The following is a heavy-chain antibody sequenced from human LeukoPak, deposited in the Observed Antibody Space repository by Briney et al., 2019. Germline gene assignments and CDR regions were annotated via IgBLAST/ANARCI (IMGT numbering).Heavy chain of an antibody. J-gene: IGHJ4*02. Sequence: SETLSLTCAVYGGSFSGYYWSWIRQPPGKGLEWIGEINHSGSTNYNPSLKSRVTIPIDTSKNQFSLKLSSVTAADTAVYFCARLFRYYYGSGAPRGYFDYWGQGTLVTVSS. D-gene: IGHD3-10*01. V-gene: IGHV4-34*01. CDR2: INHSGST. CDR3: ARLFRYYYGSGAPRGYFDY. CDR1: GGSFSGYY.